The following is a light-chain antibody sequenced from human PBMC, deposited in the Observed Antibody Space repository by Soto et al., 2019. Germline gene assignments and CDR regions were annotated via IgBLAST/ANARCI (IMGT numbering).Light chain of an antibody. J-gene: IGKJ1*01. Sequence: DIQMTQSPSTLSASVGDRVTITCRASQSISVWLAWYQQKAGKAPNLLIYKASRLESGVPSRFSGSGSETEFNLTISGLQPGDSATYYCQQYNSYSPTFGQGTKVEV. CDR2: KAS. V-gene: IGKV1-5*03. CDR1: QSISVW. CDR3: QQYNSYSPT.